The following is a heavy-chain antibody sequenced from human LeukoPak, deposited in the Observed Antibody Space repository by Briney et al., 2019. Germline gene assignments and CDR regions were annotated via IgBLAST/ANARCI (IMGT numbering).Heavy chain of an antibody. Sequence: PGGSLRLSCAASGFTFSSHSMNWVRQAPGKGLEWVSSISSSSSYIYYADSVKGRFTISRDNAKSSLYLQMNSLRAEDTAVYYCAGYTAMVGYFDYWGQGTLVTVSS. D-gene: IGHD5-18*01. J-gene: IGHJ4*02. V-gene: IGHV3-21*01. CDR2: ISSSSSYI. CDR1: GFTFSSHS. CDR3: AGYTAMVGYFDY.